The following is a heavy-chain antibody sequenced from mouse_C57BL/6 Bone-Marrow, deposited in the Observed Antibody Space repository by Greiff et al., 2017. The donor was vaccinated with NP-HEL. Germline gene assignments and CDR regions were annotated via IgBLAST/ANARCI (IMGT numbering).Heavy chain of an antibody. CDR1: GYTFTSYW. CDR3: GRRGMVTSSFDY. J-gene: IGHJ2*01. V-gene: IGHV1-59*01. CDR2: IDPSDSYT. D-gene: IGHD2-2*01. Sequence: VQLQQPGAELVRPGTSVKLSCKASGYTFTSYWMHWVKQRPGQGLEWIGVIDPSDSYTNYNQNFKGKATLTVDTSSSTAYMQLSSLTSEDSAVFYCGRRGMVTSSFDYWGQGTPLTVSS.